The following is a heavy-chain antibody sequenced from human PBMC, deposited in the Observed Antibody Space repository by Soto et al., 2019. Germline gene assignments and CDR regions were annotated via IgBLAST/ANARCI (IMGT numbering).Heavy chain of an antibody. CDR2: INHSGST. J-gene: IGHJ4*02. D-gene: IGHD4-17*01. CDR3: ARRKGAYGDYGY. Sequence: SETLSLTCAVYGGSFSGYYWSWIRQPPGKGLEWIGEINHSGSTNYNPSLKSRVTISVDTSKNQFSLKLSSVTAADTAVYYCARRKGAYGDYGYWGQGTLVTVS. CDR1: GGSFSGYY. V-gene: IGHV4-34*01.